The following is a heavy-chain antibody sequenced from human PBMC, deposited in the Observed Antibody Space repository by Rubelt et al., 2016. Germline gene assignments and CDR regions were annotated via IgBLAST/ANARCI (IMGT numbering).Heavy chain of an antibody. J-gene: IGHJ4*02. D-gene: IGHD7-27*01. Sequence: VQLVESGGGLVKPGGSLRLSCAASGFTFSSYSMNWVRQAPGKGLEWVAVISYDGSNKYYADSVKGRFTISRDNAKNTLYLQMNSLRAEDTAVYYCARDRTGDPLDYWGQGTLVTVSS. CDR1: GFTFSSYS. V-gene: IGHV3-30*03. CDR3: ARDRTGDPLDY. CDR2: ISYDGSNK.